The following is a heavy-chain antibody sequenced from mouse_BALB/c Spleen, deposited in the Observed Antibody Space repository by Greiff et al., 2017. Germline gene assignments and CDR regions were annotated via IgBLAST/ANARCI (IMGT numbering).Heavy chain of an antibody. J-gene: IGHJ3*01. CDR2: ISSGGGST. D-gene: IGHD2-2*01. CDR1: GFAFSSYD. Sequence: DVQLVESGGGLVKPGGSRKLSCAASGFAFSSYDMSWVRQTPEKWLEWVAYISSGGGSTYYPDTGKGRFTISKDNAKNTLYLQMSSLKSEDTAMYYCARQEGYDGFAYWGQGTLVTVSA. V-gene: IGHV5-12-1*01. CDR3: ARQEGYDGFAY.